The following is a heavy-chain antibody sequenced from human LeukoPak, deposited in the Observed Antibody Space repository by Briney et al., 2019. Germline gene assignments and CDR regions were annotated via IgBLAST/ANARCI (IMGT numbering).Heavy chain of an antibody. D-gene: IGHD4-17*01. CDR2: INHSGST. J-gene: IGHJ5*02. CDR3: ARAPNYGPFDP. Sequence: SETLSLTCAVYGGSFSGYYWSWIRQPPGKGLEWIGEINHSGSTNYNPSLMSRVTISVDTSKNQFSLKLSSVTAADTAVYYCARAPNYGPFDPWGQGTLVTVSS. V-gene: IGHV4-34*01. CDR1: GGSFSGYY.